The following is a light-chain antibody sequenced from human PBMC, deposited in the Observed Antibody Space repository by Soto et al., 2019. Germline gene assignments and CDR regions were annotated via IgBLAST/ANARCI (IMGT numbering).Light chain of an antibody. Sequence: SYELTQPPSVSVAPGQTARMTCGGNNIGSKRVQWYQHKAGQAPVMVVYEDSDRPSGIPERFSGSNSGNTATLTISRVEVGDEADYYCQVWDSTSDLAVFGTGTKLTVL. CDR1: NIGSKR. CDR3: QVWDSTSDLAV. V-gene: IGLV3-21*02. CDR2: EDS. J-gene: IGLJ1*01.